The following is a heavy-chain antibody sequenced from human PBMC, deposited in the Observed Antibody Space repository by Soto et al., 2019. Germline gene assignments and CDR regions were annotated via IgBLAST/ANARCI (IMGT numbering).Heavy chain of an antibody. CDR2: INPNSGGT. V-gene: IGHV1-2*04. Sequence: ASVKVSCKASGNTFTGYYMHWVRQAPGQGLEWMGWINPNSGGTNYAQKFQGWVTMTRDTSISTAYMELSRLRSDDTAVYYCARGCSSTSYYYYYYMDVWGKGTTVTVSS. J-gene: IGHJ6*03. CDR1: GNTFTGYY. D-gene: IGHD2-2*01. CDR3: ARGCSSTSYYYYYYMDV.